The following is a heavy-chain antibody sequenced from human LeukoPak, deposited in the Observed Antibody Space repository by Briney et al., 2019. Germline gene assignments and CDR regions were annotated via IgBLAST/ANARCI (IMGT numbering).Heavy chain of an antibody. CDR2: IYPGDSDT. D-gene: IGHD3-10*01. J-gene: IGHJ4*02. Sequence: GESLKISCKGSGYSFTSYWIGWVRQMPGKGLEWMGIIYPGDSDTRYSPSFQGQVTISADKSISTAYLQWNSLKDSDTAMYYCASPITVPRGAIMFWGQGTLVTVSS. CDR3: ASPITVPRGAIMF. CDR1: GYSFTSYW. V-gene: IGHV5-51*01.